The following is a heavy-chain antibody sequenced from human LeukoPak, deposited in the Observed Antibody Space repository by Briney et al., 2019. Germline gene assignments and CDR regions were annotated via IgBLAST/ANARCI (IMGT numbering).Heavy chain of an antibody. Sequence: PSETLSLTCTVSGDSISNYYWSWIRQPPGKGLEWIGHIYYSGSTNYNPSLKSRVTISVDTSKNQFSLKLSSVTAADTAVYYCARVVVERPFDYWGQGTLVTVSS. CDR1: GDSISNYY. CDR2: IYYSGST. CDR3: ARVVVERPFDY. J-gene: IGHJ4*02. V-gene: IGHV4-59*12. D-gene: IGHD3-22*01.